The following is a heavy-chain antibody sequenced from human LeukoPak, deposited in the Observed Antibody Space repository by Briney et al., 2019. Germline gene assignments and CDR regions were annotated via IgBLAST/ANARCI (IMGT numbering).Heavy chain of an antibody. CDR1: GGSISSGGYY. CDR2: IYYSGST. V-gene: IGHV4-31*03. D-gene: IGHD3-10*01. CDR3: ARDRGDKNDYYYGMDV. J-gene: IGHJ6*02. Sequence: PSQTLSLTCTVSGGSISSGGYYWSWIRQHPGKGLEWIGYIYYSGSTYYNPSLKSRVTISVDTSKNQFSLKLSSVTAADTAVYYCARDRGDKNDYYYGMDVWGQGTTVTVSS.